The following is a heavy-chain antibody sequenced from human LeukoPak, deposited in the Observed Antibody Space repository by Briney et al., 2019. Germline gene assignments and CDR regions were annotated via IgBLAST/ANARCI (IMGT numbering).Heavy chain of an antibody. D-gene: IGHD4-17*01. CDR1: GFTVSSNY. Sequence: GGSLRLSCAASGFTVSSNYMSWVRQAPGKGLEWVSVIYIGVSTYYADSVKGRFTIHRDNSKNTLYLQRNSLGGEETSVYYCGRETGYGDYEAFDPWGQGTLVTVSS. J-gene: IGHJ5*02. CDR3: GRETGYGDYEAFDP. CDR2: IYIGVST. V-gene: IGHV3-53*01.